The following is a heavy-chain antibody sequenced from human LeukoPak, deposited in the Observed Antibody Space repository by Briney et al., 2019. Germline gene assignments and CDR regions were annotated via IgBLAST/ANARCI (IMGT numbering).Heavy chain of an antibody. D-gene: IGHD6-13*01. CDR1: GFAFSSYA. J-gene: IGHJ4*02. CDR3: AKDTYSSSWYYFDY. V-gene: IGHV3-23*01. CDR2: ISGSGGST. Sequence: GGSLRLSCAASGFAFSSYAMSWVRQAPGKGLEWVSAISGSGGSTYYADSVKGRFTISRDNSKNTLYLQMNSLRAEDTAVYYCAKDTYSSSWYYFDYWGQGTLVTVSS.